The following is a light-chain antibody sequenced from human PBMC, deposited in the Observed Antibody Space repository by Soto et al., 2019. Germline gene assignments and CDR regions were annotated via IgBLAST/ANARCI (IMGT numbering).Light chain of an antibody. J-gene: IGLJ2*01. Sequence: QSALTQHASVSGSPGQSITISCTGSSSDVGGYDYVSWYQQHPGKAPKLMIYEVSNRPSGVSNRCSGSKSGNTASLTISGLQAEDEADYYCCSYTGSLTLLFGGGTKLTVL. CDR3: CSYTGSLTLL. CDR2: EVS. CDR1: SSDVGGYDY. V-gene: IGLV2-14*01.